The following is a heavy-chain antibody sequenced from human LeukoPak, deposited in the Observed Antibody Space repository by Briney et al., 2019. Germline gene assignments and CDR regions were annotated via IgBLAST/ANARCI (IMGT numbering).Heavy chain of an antibody. CDR3: AKWRRGHYYGSGTELDY. Sequence: GGSLRLSCAASGFTSSPYGVHWVRQAPGKGLEWLSVISFDGSYQYFADSVRGRFTISTDNSKNTLYLQMNSLRPEDTAVYYCAKWRRGHYYGSGTELDYWGQGTLVTVSP. J-gene: IGHJ4*02. CDR1: GFTSSPYG. CDR2: ISFDGSYQ. D-gene: IGHD3-10*01. V-gene: IGHV3-30*18.